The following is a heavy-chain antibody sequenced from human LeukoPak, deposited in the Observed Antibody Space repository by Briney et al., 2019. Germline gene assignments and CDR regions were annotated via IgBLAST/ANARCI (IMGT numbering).Heavy chain of an antibody. Sequence: GGSLRLSCAASGFTVSHNYMSWVRQAPGKGLEWVSVIYSGDSTYYADSVKGRFTISRDNSKNTLYLQMNSLRAEDTAVYYCAKGGTMIRGTSYLFDYWGQGTLVTVSS. D-gene: IGHD3-10*01. J-gene: IGHJ4*02. CDR3: AKGGTMIRGTSYLFDY. CDR1: GFTVSHNY. CDR2: IYSGDST. V-gene: IGHV3-53*01.